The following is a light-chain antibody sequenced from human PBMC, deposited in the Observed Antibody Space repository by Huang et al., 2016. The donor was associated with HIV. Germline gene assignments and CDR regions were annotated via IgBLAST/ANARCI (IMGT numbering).Light chain of an antibody. CDR3: QQYGSSRPT. V-gene: IGKV3-20*01. J-gene: IGKJ1*01. Sequence: EIVLTQSPGTLSLSPGERATLSCRASQSVSSSYLAWYQQKPGQAPRPLIYGASSRATGIPDRFSGSGSGTDFTLTISRLEPEDFAVYYCQQYGSSRPTFGQGTKVEIK. CDR2: GAS. CDR1: QSVSSSY.